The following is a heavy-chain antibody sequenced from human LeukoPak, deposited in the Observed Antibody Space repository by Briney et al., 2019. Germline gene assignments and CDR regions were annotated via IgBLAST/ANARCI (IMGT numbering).Heavy chain of an antibody. Sequence: SETLSLTCTVSGGSISSYYWSWIRQPPGKGLEWIGYIYYSGSTNYNPSLKSRVTISVDTSRNQFSLKLSSVTAADTSVYYCAREEVGYGDYLYWGQGTLVTVSS. J-gene: IGHJ4*02. D-gene: IGHD4-17*01. V-gene: IGHV4-59*01. CDR3: AREEVGYGDYLY. CDR1: GGSISSYY. CDR2: IYYSGST.